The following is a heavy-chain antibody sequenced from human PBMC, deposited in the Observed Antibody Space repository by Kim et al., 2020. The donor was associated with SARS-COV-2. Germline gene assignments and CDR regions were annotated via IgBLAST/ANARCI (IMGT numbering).Heavy chain of an antibody. CDR2: ISSSSSYI. D-gene: IGHD3-16*01. CDR3: ARRVGARGPREDY. Sequence: GGSLRLFCAASGFTFSSYSMNWVRQAPGKGLEWVSSISSSSSYIYYADSVKGRFTISRDNAKNSLYLQMNSLRAEDTAVYYCARRVGARGPREDYWGQGTLVTVSS. J-gene: IGHJ4*02. V-gene: IGHV3-21*01. CDR1: GFTFSSYS.